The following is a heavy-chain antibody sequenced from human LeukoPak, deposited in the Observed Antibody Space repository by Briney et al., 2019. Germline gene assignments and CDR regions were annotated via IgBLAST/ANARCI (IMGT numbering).Heavy chain of an antibody. V-gene: IGHV4-34*01. CDR1: GGSFSGYY. Sequence: SETLSLTCAVYGGSFSGYYWSWIRQPPGKGLEWIGEINHSGSTNYNPSLKSRVTISVDTSKNQFSLKLSSVTAADTAVYYCARGGGARGYTKKSFDYWGQGTLVTVSS. CDR3: ARGGGARGYTKKSFDY. D-gene: IGHD5-18*01. J-gene: IGHJ4*02. CDR2: INHSGST.